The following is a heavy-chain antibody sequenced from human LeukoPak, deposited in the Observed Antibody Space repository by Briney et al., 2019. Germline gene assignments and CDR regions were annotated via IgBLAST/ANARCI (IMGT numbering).Heavy chain of an antibody. D-gene: IGHD1-26*01. CDR2: ISCSGGST. V-gene: IGHV3-23*01. CDR1: GFTFSSYA. CDR3: AKIGSGSFYFDY. J-gene: IGHJ4*02. Sequence: GGSLRLSCAASGFTFSSYAMSWVPQAPGKGLEGVSAISCSGGSTYYADSVKGRFTISRDNSKNTLYLQMNSLRAEDTAVYYCAKIGSGSFYFDYWGQGTLVTVSS.